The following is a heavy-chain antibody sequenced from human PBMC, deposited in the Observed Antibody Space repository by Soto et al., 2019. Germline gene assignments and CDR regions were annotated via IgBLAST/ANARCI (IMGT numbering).Heavy chain of an antibody. Sequence: PGGSLRLSCAASGFTFSCYYMSWIRQAPGKGLEWVSYISSSGSTIYYADSVKGRFTISRDNAKNSLYLQMNSLRAEDTAVYYCARELGFTMVRGVIIDWGQGTLVTVSS. J-gene: IGHJ4*02. D-gene: IGHD3-10*01. V-gene: IGHV3-11*01. CDR1: GFTFSCYY. CDR3: ARELGFTMVRGVIID. CDR2: ISSSGSTI.